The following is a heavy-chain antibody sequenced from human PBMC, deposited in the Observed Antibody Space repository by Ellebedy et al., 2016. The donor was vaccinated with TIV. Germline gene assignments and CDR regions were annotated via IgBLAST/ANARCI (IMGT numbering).Heavy chain of an antibody. Sequence: GESLKISCAASGFTFSSYQFNWVRQAPGRGLEWVSYISGRGGTIYYADSVKGRFPISRDNAKSSLYLQMNSLRAEDTAVYYCARDLMGPFDYWGQGTLVTVSS. CDR1: GFTFSSYQ. J-gene: IGHJ4*02. V-gene: IGHV3-48*03. CDR2: ISGRGGTI. CDR3: ARDLMGPFDY. D-gene: IGHD2-8*01.